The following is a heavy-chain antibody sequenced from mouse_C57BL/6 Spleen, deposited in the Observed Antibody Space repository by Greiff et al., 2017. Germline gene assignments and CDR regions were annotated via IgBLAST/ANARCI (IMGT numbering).Heavy chain of an antibody. J-gene: IGHJ4*01. V-gene: IGHV5-12*01. D-gene: IGHD1-1*01. CDR2: ISNGGGST. Sequence: EVNLVESGGGLVQPGGSLKLSCAASGFTFSDYYMYWVRQTPEKRLEWVAYISNGGGSTYYPDTVKGRFTISRDNAKNTLYLHMSRLKSEDTAMYYCARQKATVYAMDYWGQGTSVTVSS. CDR1: GFTFSDYY. CDR3: ARQKATVYAMDY.